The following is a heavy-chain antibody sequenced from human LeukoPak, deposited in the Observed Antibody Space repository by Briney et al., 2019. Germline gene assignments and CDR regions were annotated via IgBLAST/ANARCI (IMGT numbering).Heavy chain of an antibody. CDR3: ARDGPGYYDSSGYIDY. D-gene: IGHD3-22*01. V-gene: IGHV1-69*06. CDR2: IIPIFGTA. Sequence: SVKVSCKASGGTFSSYAISWVRQAPGQGLEWMGGIIPIFGTANYAQKFQGRVTITADKSTSTAYMELSSLRSEDTAVYYCARDGPGYYDSSGYIDYWGQGTLVIVSS. CDR1: GGTFSSYA. J-gene: IGHJ4*02.